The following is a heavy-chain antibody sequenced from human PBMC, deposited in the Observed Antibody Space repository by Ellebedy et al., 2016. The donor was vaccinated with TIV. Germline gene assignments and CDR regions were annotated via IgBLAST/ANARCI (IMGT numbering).Heavy chain of an antibody. CDR3: ARKTDTGTSGDY. Sequence: PGGSLRPSCAASGFTAGNNFMSWVRQAPGKGLEWVSLIYSGGSTDDADSVKGRFTISRDSSKNTLYLQMNSLRAEDTAMYYCARKTDTGTSGDYWGQGTPVTVSS. CDR2: IYSGGST. CDR1: GFTAGNNF. V-gene: IGHV3-53*01. D-gene: IGHD1-1*01. J-gene: IGHJ4*02.